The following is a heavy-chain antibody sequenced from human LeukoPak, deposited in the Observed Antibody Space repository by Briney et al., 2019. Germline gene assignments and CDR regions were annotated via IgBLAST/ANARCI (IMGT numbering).Heavy chain of an antibody. CDR3: ARLDSLYGGNYVLDY. V-gene: IGHV4-59*08. CDR1: GGSISPFY. Sequence: SETLSLTCTVSGGSISPFYWSWIRQPPGKGLEWIGYIYYSGSANYNPSLKSRVTISVDTSKNQFSLKLSSVTAADTAVYYCARLDSLYGGNYVLDYWGQGTLVTVSS. CDR2: IYYSGSA. D-gene: IGHD4-23*01. J-gene: IGHJ4*02.